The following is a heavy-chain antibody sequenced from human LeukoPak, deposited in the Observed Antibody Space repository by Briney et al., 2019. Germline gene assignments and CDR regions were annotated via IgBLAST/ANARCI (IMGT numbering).Heavy chain of an antibody. Sequence: GASVKGSCKASGYTFTSYDINWGRQATGQGVEWMGWMNPNSGNTGYAQKFQGRVTMTRNTSISTAYMELSSLRSEDTAVYYCARGGLQSFDYWGQGTLVTVSS. CDR2: MNPNSGNT. V-gene: IGHV1-8*01. CDR3: ARGGLQSFDY. D-gene: IGHD4-11*01. J-gene: IGHJ4*02. CDR1: GYTFTSYD.